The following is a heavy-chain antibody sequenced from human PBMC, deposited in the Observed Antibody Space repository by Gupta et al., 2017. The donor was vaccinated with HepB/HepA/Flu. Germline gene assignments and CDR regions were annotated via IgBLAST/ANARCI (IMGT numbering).Heavy chain of an antibody. CDR2: IYYSGTT. D-gene: IGHD2-2*01. V-gene: IGHV4-39*01. CDR1: SGSINSKNFY. Sequence: QLQLQESGPGLVIPWETLPLTCSVSSGSINSKNFYWGWVRQPPGKGLEWIANIYYSGTTQYNPSLKNRATVSVDTSMNQFSLRLTSVTAADTAVYYCAKGFCDSTSCYFPFDSWGQGTLVTVSS. CDR3: AKGFCDSTSCYFPFDS. J-gene: IGHJ4*02.